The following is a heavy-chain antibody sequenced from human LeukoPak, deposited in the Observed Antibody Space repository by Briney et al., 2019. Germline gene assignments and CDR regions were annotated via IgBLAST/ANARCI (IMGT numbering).Heavy chain of an antibody. CDR2: INSDGSSI. CDR3: ARDGGRKYGSGSSSYYYYYGMDV. V-gene: IGHV3-74*01. J-gene: IGHJ6*02. D-gene: IGHD3-10*01. Sequence: GGSLRLSCAASGFTFSSHWMHWVRQAPGKGLVWVSRINSDGSSISYADSVKGRFTISRDNAKNTLYLQMNSLRAEDTAVYYCARDGGRKYGSGSSSYYYYYGMDVWGQGTTVTVSS. CDR1: GFTFSSHW.